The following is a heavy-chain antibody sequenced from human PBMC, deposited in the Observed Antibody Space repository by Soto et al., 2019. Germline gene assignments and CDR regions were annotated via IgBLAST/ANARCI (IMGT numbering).Heavy chain of an antibody. CDR1: GGSFSDYY. D-gene: IGHD3-22*01. CDR3: ARRGDYYDSRGDAFDI. V-gene: IGHV4-34*01. Sequence: NPSETLSLTRAAYGGSFSDYYWSWIRQPPGKGLEWIGEINHSGSTNYNPSLKSRITISVDTSKNQFSLKLSSVTAADTAVYYCARRGDYYDSRGDAFDIWGQGTMVTVSS. CDR2: INHSGST. J-gene: IGHJ3*02.